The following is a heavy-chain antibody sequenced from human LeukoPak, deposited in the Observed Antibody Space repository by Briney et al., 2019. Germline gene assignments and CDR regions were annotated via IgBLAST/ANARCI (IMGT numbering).Heavy chain of an antibody. J-gene: IGHJ4*02. D-gene: IGHD2-15*01. CDR3: ARGVGYLNY. V-gene: IGHV3-21*01. CDR1: GFTFSSYG. Sequence: PGRSLRLSCAASGFTFSSYGMHWVRQAPGKGLEWVSSISSSSSYIYYADSVKGRFTISRDNAKNSLYLQVNSLRAEDTAVYYCARGVGYLNYWGQGPLVTVSP. CDR2: ISSSSSYI.